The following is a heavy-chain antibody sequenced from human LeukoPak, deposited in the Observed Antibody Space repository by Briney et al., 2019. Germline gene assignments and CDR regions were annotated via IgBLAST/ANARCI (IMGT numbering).Heavy chain of an antibody. V-gene: IGHV3-48*03. J-gene: IGHJ4*02. CDR1: GFTLSRYE. CDR3: ARNSIVRAHFDY. CDR2: SSGVGSTI. Sequence: GGSLRLSCAAAGFTLSRYEINSVRQAPGKWLEWVAYSSGVGSTIYYGESGKGRFTSSRYNAKNSLYLQMNRLRDEDTAVYYCARNSIVRAHFDYWGQGKLVTVSS. D-gene: IGHD1-26*01.